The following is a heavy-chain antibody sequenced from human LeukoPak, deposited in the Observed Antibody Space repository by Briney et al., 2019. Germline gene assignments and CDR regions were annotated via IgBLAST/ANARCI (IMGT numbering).Heavy chain of an antibody. CDR2: INPNSGGT. CDR3: ARLVVGYCSSTSCRNDY. CDR1: GYTFTGYY. J-gene: IGHJ4*02. V-gene: IGHV1-2*02. D-gene: IGHD2-2*01. Sequence: ASVKVSCKASGYTFTGYYMHWVRQAPGQGLEWMGWINPNSGGTNYAQKFQGRVTMTRDTPISTAYMELSRLRSDDTAVYYCARLVVGYCSSTSCRNDYWGQGTLVTVSS.